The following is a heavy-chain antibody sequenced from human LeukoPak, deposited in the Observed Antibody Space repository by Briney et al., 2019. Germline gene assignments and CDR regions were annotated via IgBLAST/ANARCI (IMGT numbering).Heavy chain of an antibody. CDR2: IYPGDSDT. D-gene: IGHD2-15*01. CDR1: GYLFTSYW. V-gene: IGHV5-51*01. CDR3: ARPPSRYCSGGSCYSDAYFDY. J-gene: IGHJ4*02. Sequence: LGASLQISCQGSGYLFTSYWIGWVRPLPGKGLEWMGIIYPGDSDTRYSPSFQGQVTISADKSISTAFLQWSSLKASDTAMYYCARPPSRYCSGGSCYSDAYFDYWGQGTLVTVSS.